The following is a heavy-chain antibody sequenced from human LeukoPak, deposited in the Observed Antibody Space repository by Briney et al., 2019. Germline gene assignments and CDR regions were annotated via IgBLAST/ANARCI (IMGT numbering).Heavy chain of an antibody. CDR1: GGSISSSSYY. CDR2: IYYSGST. V-gene: IGHV4-39*07. D-gene: IGHD6-13*01. Sequence: SETLSLTCTVSGGSISSSSYYWGWIRQPPGKGLEWIGSIYYSGSTYYNPTLKSRVTISVDTSKNQFSLKLSSVTAADTAVYYCARDRGAAALTGAFDIWGQGTMVTVSS. J-gene: IGHJ3*02. CDR3: ARDRGAAALTGAFDI.